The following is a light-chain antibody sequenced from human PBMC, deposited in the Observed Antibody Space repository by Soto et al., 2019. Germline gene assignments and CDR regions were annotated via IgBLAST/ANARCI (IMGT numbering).Light chain of an antibody. V-gene: IGLV2-14*01. J-gene: IGLJ1*01. Sequence: QSVLTQPASVSGSPGQSITISCIGTSSDVGGYNYVSWYQQHPDKAPKLMIYDVSNRPSGVSNRFSGSKSGNTASLTISGLQAEDEADYYCSSYTSSSTLLYVFGTGTKVTVL. CDR2: DVS. CDR3: SSYTSSSTLLYV. CDR1: SSDVGGYNY.